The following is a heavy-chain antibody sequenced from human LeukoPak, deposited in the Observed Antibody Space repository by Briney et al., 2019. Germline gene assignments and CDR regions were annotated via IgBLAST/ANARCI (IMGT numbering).Heavy chain of an antibody. CDR3: ANSNYDRSGYHDY. Sequence: PGGSLRLSCAASGFTFSSYAMSWVRQAPGKGLEWVSAISGSGGSTYYADSVKGRFTISRDNSKNTLYLHMNSLRAEDTAVYYFANSNYDRSGYHDYWGQGTLVTVSS. V-gene: IGHV3-23*01. J-gene: IGHJ4*02. CDR2: ISGSGGST. D-gene: IGHD3-22*01. CDR1: GFTFSSYA.